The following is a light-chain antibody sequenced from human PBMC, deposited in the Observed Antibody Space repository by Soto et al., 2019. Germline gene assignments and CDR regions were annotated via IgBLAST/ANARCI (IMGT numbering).Light chain of an antibody. CDR2: GNS. V-gene: IGLV1-40*01. CDR1: SSNIGAGYD. Sequence: QSVLTQTPSVSGAPGQRVTISCTGSSSNIGAGYDVHWYQQLPGTAPKLLIYGNSNRPSGVPDRFSGSKSGTSASLAITGHRDEDDADYYCQSYDSSLSGWGFGGGTKLTGL. J-gene: IGLJ3*02. CDR3: QSYDSSLSGWG.